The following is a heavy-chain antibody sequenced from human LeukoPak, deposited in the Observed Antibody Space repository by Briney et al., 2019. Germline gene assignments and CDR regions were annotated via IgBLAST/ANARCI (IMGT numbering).Heavy chain of an antibody. CDR3: ARTSTAWKDIVVVPAALTDYYYYYGMDV. D-gene: IGHD2-2*01. Sequence: SVKVSCKASGGTFSSYAISWARQAPGQGLEWMGGIIPIFGTANYAQKFQGRVTITADESTSTAYMELSSLRSEDTAVYYCARTSTAWKDIVVVPAALTDYYYYYGMDVWGQGTTVTVSS. V-gene: IGHV1-69*13. CDR1: GGTFSSYA. CDR2: IIPIFGTA. J-gene: IGHJ6*02.